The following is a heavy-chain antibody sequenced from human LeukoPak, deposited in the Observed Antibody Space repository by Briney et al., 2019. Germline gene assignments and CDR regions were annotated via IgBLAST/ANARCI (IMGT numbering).Heavy chain of an antibody. Sequence: GGSLRLSCAASGFSFSSFEFIWVRQAPGRGLEWISYISVSGGGRIVSYADSVKGRFTISRDNVDKTLYLQMNSLKAEDTAVYYCAREGRYHFDYWGQGILVTVSS. CDR1: GFSFSSFE. J-gene: IGHJ4*02. V-gene: IGHV3-48*03. D-gene: IGHD3-16*02. CDR3: AREGRYHFDY. CDR2: ISVSGGGRIV.